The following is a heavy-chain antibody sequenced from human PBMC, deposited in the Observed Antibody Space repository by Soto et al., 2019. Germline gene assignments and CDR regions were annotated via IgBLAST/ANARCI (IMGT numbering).Heavy chain of an antibody. J-gene: IGHJ4*02. V-gene: IGHV3-23*01. CDR2: ISSSSGST. D-gene: IGHD5-12*01. Sequence: EVQLLESGGGVVQPGGSLRLSCAASGFTFSNYAMNWVRQAPGKGLEWVSTISSSSGSTYYADSVKGRFTISRDNSKNFLYLQMNSLRGDDTAVYYCAKVGSERYSGQHSDFWGQGTLVTISS. CDR1: GFTFSNYA. CDR3: AKVGSERYSGQHSDF.